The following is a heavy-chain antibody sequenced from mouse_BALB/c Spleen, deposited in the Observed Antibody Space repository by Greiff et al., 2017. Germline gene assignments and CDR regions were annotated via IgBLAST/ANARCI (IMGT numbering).Heavy chain of an antibody. V-gene: IGHV6-6*02. J-gene: IGHJ2*01. CDR1: GFTFSNYW. CDR3: TRGDYEGLDY. Sequence: EVMLVESGGGLVQPGGSMKLSCVASGFTFSNYWMNWVRQSPEKGLEWVAEIRLKSNNYATHYAESVKGRFTISRDDSKSSVYLQMNNLRAEDTGIYYCTRGDYEGLDYWGQGTTLTVSS. D-gene: IGHD2-4*01. CDR2: IRLKSNNYAT.